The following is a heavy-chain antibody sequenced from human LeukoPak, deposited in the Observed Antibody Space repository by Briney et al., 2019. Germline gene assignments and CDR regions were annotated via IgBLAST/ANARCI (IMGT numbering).Heavy chain of an antibody. V-gene: IGHV2-5*02. J-gene: IGHJ4*02. CDR3: VHSKPSVWTFDYHNSGYYYFDY. CDR1: GFSLSTSGVA. CDR2: IYWDDDK. Sequence: SGPTLVKPTQTLTLTCSLSGFSLSTSGVAVGWIRQPPGKALEWLALIYWDDDKDYSPSLKSRLTITKDTSKNQVVLTMTNMDPVDTATYFCVHSKPSVWTFDYHNSGYYYFDYWGQGSLVTVSS. D-gene: IGHD3-22*01.